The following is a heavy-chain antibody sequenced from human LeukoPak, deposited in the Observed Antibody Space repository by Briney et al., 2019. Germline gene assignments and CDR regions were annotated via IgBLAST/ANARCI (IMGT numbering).Heavy chain of an antibody. CDR3: ARDGDRYYYDSSGYLVTYYFDY. J-gene: IGHJ4*02. CDR1: GFTFSSYA. Sequence: GGSLRLSCAASGFTFSSYAMSWVRQAPGKGLEWVSSISSSSSYIYYADSVKGRFTISRDNAKNSLYLQMNSLRAEDTAVYYCARDGDRYYYDSSGYLVTYYFDYWGQGTLVTVSS. D-gene: IGHD3-22*01. CDR2: ISSSSSYI. V-gene: IGHV3-21*01.